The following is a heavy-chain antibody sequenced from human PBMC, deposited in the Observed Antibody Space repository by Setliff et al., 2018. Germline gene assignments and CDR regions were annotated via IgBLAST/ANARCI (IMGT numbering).Heavy chain of an antibody. J-gene: IGHJ5*01. V-gene: IGHV4-39*01. D-gene: IGHD1-1*01. Sequence: SETLSLTCSVSGGSISSSIYYWGWIRQPPGKGLEWIGSIYYSGTTYYSPSLKSRATISVDTSKNQFSLRLTSVTAADTAIYYCASRTTGPGGWFDYWGQGALVTVSS. CDR1: GGSISSSIYY. CDR2: IYYSGTT. CDR3: ASRTTGPGGWFDY.